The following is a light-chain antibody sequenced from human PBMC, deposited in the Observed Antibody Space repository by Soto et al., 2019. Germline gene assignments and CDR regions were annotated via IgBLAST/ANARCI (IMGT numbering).Light chain of an antibody. CDR3: QQYNSYSPWT. J-gene: IGKJ1*01. Sequence: DIQMTQSPATLSASVGARVTITCRASQSISSWLAWYQQKPGKAPKLLIYKASSLESGVPSRFSGSGSGTEFTLPISSLQPEDFANYYGQQYNSYSPWTFGQGTKVDIK. CDR2: KAS. V-gene: IGKV1-5*03. CDR1: QSISSW.